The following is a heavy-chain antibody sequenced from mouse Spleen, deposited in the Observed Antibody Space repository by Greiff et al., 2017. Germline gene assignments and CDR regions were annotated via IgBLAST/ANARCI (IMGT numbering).Heavy chain of an antibody. D-gene: IGHD4-1*01. V-gene: IGHV1-4*01. J-gene: IGHJ4*01. CDR3: ARSRLSGYYYAMDY. Sequence: VQLQQSGAELARPGASVKMSCKASGYTFTSYTMHWVKQRPGQGLEWIGNINPSSGYTNYNQKFKDKATLTADKSSSTAYMQLSSLTSADSAVYFCARSRLSGYYYAMDYRGQGTPVTGSS. CDR1: GYTFTSYT. CDR2: INPSSGYT.